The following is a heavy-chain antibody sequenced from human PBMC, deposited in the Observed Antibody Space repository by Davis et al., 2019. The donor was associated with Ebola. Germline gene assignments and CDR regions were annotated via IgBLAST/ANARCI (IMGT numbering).Heavy chain of an antibody. V-gene: IGHV4-39*01. CDR1: GGSISSSSYY. CDR3: ASRAVAGVTNYYGMDV. D-gene: IGHD6-19*01. CDR2: IYYSGST. J-gene: IGHJ6*02. Sequence: SETLSLTCTVSGGSISSSSYYWGWIRQPPGKGLEWIGSIYYSGSTYYNPSLKSRVTISVDTSKNQFSLKLSSVTAADTAVYYCASRAVAGVTNYYGMDVWGQGTTVTVSS.